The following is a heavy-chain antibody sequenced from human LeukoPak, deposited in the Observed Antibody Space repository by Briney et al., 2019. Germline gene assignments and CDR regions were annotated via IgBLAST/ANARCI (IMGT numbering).Heavy chain of an antibody. CDR3: ARSTYGSGTYPLDY. CDR2: ISDDGSNK. D-gene: IGHD3-10*01. Sequence: GGSLRLSCAASGLTFSSFAMHWVRQAPGKGLEWVALISDDGSNKYYADSVKGRFTISRDNSKNTLYLQMNSLRVEDTAVYYCARSTYGSGTYPLDYWGQGTLVTVSS. V-gene: IGHV3-30-3*01. J-gene: IGHJ4*02. CDR1: GLTFSSFA.